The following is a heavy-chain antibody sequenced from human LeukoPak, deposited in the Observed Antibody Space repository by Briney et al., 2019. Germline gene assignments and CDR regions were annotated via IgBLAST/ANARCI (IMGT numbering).Heavy chain of an antibody. CDR2: IYHSGTT. Sequence: SEILSLTCTVSGGSITISNSYWAWIRQPPGKGLEWIGEIYHSGTTYYNPSLKSRVTISIDTSNNQFSLKLRSVTAADTAVYYCANKVYCSSTSCYHAGYWGQGTLVTVSS. CDR1: GGSITISNSY. J-gene: IGHJ4*02. CDR3: ANKVYCSSTSCYHAGY. D-gene: IGHD2-2*01. V-gene: IGHV4-39*07.